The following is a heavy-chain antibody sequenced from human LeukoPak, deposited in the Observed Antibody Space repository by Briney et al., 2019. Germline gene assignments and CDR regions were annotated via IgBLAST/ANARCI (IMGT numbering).Heavy chain of an antibody. D-gene: IGHD6-19*01. V-gene: IGHV4-39*01. CDR2: IYYTGST. CDR3: ARHTSGWYGGVFDY. J-gene: IGHJ4*02. Sequence: PSEALSLTCTVSGVSISSSSCYWGWIRQPPGEGLEWIGSIYYTGSTYYNPSLKSRVTISVDTSKNQFSLKLNSVTAADTAVYYCARHTSGWYGGVFDYWGQGTLVTVSS. CDR1: GVSISSSSCY.